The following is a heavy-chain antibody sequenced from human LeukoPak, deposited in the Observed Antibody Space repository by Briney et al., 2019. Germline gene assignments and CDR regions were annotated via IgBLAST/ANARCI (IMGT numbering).Heavy chain of an antibody. CDR2: IYTSGTT. CDR1: GGSISNYY. J-gene: IGHJ4*02. D-gene: IGHD3-10*01. CDR3: VRHGSGSYYKYYFDY. Sequence: SETLSLTCSVSGGSISNYYWSWIRQPAGKGMEWIGRIYTSGTTNYNPSLKSRVTMSLDMSKNQFSLKLSSVTAADAAVYYCVRHGSGSYYKYYFDYWGQGTLVTVSS. V-gene: IGHV4-4*07.